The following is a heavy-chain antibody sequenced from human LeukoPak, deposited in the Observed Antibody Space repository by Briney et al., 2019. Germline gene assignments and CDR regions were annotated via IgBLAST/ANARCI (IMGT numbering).Heavy chain of an antibody. CDR1: GYTFSSYA. J-gene: IGHJ5*02. V-gene: IGHV7-4-1*02. CDR3: ARSFVVVPGAIDWFDP. Sequence: ASVKVSCKASGYTFSSYAMNWVRQSAGQGREWMGWINTNTGNPVYAQGFTGRFVFSLDTLVRTAYLQINSLKAEDTAVYYCARSFVVVPGAIDWFDPWGQGTQVTVSS. D-gene: IGHD2-2*02. CDR2: INTNTGNP.